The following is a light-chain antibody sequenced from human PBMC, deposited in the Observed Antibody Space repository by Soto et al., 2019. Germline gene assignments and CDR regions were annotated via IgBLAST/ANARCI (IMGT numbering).Light chain of an antibody. Sequence: DLVMTQSPLSLPVTPGEPASISCRSSQSLMHSNGYIYLDWYLQKPGQSPQLLIYLGSNRASRVPDRFSGSASGTDFTLKISRVEAEDVGVYYCMQALPIPFTFGGGTKVEIK. CDR3: MQALPIPFT. V-gene: IGKV2-28*01. J-gene: IGKJ4*01. CDR1: QSLMHSNGYIY. CDR2: LGS.